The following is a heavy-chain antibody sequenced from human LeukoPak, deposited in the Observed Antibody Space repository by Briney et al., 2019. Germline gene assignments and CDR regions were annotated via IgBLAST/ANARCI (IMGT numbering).Heavy chain of an antibody. CDR3: ARAWIAVAGPGTSDY. Sequence: GASVKVSCKASVFTFISYGINWVRQAPGQGLEWMGWISPHNGNTNYAQKLHGRVTITTDTSTSTAYMEVRSLRSDDTAVYYCARAWIAVAGPGTSDYWGQGTLVMVSS. V-gene: IGHV1-18*01. CDR1: VFTFISYG. D-gene: IGHD6-19*01. J-gene: IGHJ4*02. CDR2: ISPHNGNT.